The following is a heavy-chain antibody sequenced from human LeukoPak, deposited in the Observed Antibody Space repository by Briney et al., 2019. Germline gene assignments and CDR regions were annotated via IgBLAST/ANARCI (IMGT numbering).Heavy chain of an antibody. CDR3: AKGTDGGYFFDY. CDR1: GFTFDEYA. D-gene: IGHD2-15*01. V-gene: IGHV3-9*01. Sequence: GGSLRLSCAASGFTFDEYAMHWVGQDPGEGLGWVSGISWNSGSIGYADSVKGRFTISRDNAKNSLYLQMNSLRAEDTALYYCAKGTDGGYFFDYWGQGTLVTVSS. CDR2: ISWNSGSI. J-gene: IGHJ4*02.